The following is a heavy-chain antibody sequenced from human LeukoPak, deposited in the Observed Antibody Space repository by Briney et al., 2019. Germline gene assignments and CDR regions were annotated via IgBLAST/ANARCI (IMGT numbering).Heavy chain of an antibody. CDR3: ARDTSGFLEILGDAFDM. CDR1: GFSFSTYS. V-gene: IGHV3-48*01. Sequence: GGSLRLSCAASGFSFSTYSMNWLRQAPGKGLEWISYISSTTNTIYYADSVKGRFTISRDIAKNSLYLQMNSLRAEDTAVYFCARDTSGFLEILGDAFDMWGQGTVVTVSS. J-gene: IGHJ3*02. D-gene: IGHD3-3*01. CDR2: ISSTTNTI.